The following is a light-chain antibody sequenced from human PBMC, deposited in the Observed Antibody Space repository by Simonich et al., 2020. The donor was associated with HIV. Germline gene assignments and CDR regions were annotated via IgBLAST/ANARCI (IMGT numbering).Light chain of an antibody. Sequence: EVVMTQSPATLSVSPGERATLSSRASQSVSNNLAWYKKKPGQAPRRLIYGASTRATGIPARFSGSGSGTEFTLTISSMQSEDFAVYYCQQYDKWPLFFGQGTKLELK. CDR1: QSVSNN. J-gene: IGKJ2*01. CDR3: QQYDKWPLF. V-gene: IGKV3-15*01. CDR2: GAS.